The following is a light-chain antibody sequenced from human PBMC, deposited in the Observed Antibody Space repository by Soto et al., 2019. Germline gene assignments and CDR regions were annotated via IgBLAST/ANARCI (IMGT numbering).Light chain of an antibody. CDR1: SGHSTYA. CDR2: LNSDGTH. J-gene: IGLJ2*01. Sequence: QLVLTQSPSASASLGASVKLTCTLSSGHSTYAIAWHQQQPEKGPRYLMKLNSDGTHITGDGIPDRFSGSSSGAERYLTISSLQSEDEADYYCQTWGTDIGVFGGGTQLTVL. CDR3: QTWGTDIGV. V-gene: IGLV4-69*01.